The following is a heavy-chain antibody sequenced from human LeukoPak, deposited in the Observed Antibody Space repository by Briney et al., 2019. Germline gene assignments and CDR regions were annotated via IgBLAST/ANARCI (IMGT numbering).Heavy chain of an antibody. CDR3: VTSTGYFSTWGAFDI. J-gene: IGHJ3*02. D-gene: IGHD2-15*01. Sequence: ASVKVSCKASGFTFTGFYMHWVRQAPGQGLEWMAWINLRSGGTNYAQRFQGRVTMTRDTSISTAYMELSSLRSDDTAIYYCVTSTGYFSTWGAFDIWGQGTMVTVSS. CDR1: GFTFTGFY. V-gene: IGHV1-2*02. CDR2: INLRSGGT.